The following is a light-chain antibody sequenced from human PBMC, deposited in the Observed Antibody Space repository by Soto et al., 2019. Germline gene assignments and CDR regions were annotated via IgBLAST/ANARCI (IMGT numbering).Light chain of an antibody. Sequence: QSALTQPASVSGSPGQSITISCTGTNSDIGGYNYVSWYQHHPGKAPKLMIYEVSNRPSGVSNRFSGSKSGNTASLTISGLQAEDEADYYCCSYAGTGTDNYVFGSGTKLTVL. CDR3: CSYAGTGTDNYV. CDR1: NSDIGGYNY. J-gene: IGLJ1*01. V-gene: IGLV2-23*02. CDR2: EVS.